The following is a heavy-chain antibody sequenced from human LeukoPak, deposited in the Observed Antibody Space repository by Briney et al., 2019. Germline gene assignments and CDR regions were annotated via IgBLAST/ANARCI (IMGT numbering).Heavy chain of an antibody. CDR2: IRYDGNNK. CDR1: GFTFSTYG. CDR3: ARAYYSDITDYPYIGY. Sequence: GRSLRLSCAASGFTFSTYGMHWVRQAPGKGLEWVAVIRYDGNNKFYVDSVRGRFTISRDNSKNTPYLQMNSLRAEDTAVYYCARAYYSDITDYPYIGYWGQGVLVTVSP. D-gene: IGHD3-22*01. V-gene: IGHV3-33*01. J-gene: IGHJ4*02.